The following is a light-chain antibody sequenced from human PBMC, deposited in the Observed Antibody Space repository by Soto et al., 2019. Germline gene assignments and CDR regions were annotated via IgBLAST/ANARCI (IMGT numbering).Light chain of an antibody. Sequence: QSVLTQPASVSGSPGQSITISCTGTSSVVGRYNFVSWYQQHPGKAPKLMICEVTKRPSGVSNRFSGSKSGNTASLTISGLQAEDEADYYCCSDAGSGIYVFGTGTKVTVL. J-gene: IGLJ1*01. CDR3: CSDAGSGIYV. V-gene: IGLV2-23*02. CDR2: EVT. CDR1: SSVVGRYNF.